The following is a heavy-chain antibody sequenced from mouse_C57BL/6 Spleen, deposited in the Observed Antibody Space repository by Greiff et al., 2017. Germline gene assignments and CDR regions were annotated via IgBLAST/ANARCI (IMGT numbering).Heavy chain of an antibody. CDR2: ISDGGSYT. Sequence: EVKLMESGGGLVKPGGSLKLSCAASGFTFSSYAMSWVRQTPEKRLEWVATISDGGSYTYYPDNVKGRFTISRDNAKNNLYLQMSHLKSEDTSMYDCARERGITTSVGAMDYWGQGTSVTVSS. CDR1: GFTFSSYA. D-gene: IGHD1-1*01. J-gene: IGHJ4*01. CDR3: ARERGITTSVGAMDY. V-gene: IGHV5-4*01.